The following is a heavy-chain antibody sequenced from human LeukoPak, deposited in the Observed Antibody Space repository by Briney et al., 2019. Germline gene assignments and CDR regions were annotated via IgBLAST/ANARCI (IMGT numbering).Heavy chain of an antibody. D-gene: IGHD2-2*01. J-gene: IGHJ4*02. CDR1: GFTFSSYV. CDR2: IGGSGGST. V-gene: IGHV3-23*01. CDR3: AKTPGYRLGYCSSTNCYYFDY. Sequence: GGSLRLSCAASGFTFSSYVVSWVRQAPGKGLEWVSAIGGSGGSTYYADSVKGRFTISRDNSKNTLYLQMNSLGAEDTAIYYCAKTPGYRLGYCSSTNCYYFDYWGQGTLVTVSS.